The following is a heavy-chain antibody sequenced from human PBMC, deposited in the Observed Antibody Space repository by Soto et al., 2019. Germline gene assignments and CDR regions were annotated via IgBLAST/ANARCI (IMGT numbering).Heavy chain of an antibody. Sequence: SETLSLTCAVYGGSFSGYYWSWIRQPPGKGLEWIGEINHSGSTNYNPSLKSRVTISVDTSKNQFSLKLSSVTAADTAVYYCARKKWLRSNWFDPWGQGNLVTVSS. CDR2: INHSGST. J-gene: IGHJ5*02. D-gene: IGHD5-12*01. CDR3: ARKKWLRSNWFDP. V-gene: IGHV4-34*01. CDR1: GGSFSGYY.